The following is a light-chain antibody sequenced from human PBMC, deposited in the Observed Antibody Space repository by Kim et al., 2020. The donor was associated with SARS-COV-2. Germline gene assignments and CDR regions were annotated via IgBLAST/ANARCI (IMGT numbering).Light chain of an antibody. CDR1: QSVSSN. V-gene: IGKV3-15*01. Sequence: EIVMTQSPATLSVSPGGRVTLSCRASQSVSSNLAWYQQRPGQAPRLLIYGASTRATGIPARFSGSGSGTEFTLTINSLQSEDFAVYYCQQYNTWPTFGQGTKVDIK. J-gene: IGKJ1*01. CDR2: GAS. CDR3: QQYNTWPT.